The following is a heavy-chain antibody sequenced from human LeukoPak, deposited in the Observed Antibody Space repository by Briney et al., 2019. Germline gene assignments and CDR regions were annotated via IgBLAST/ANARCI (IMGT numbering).Heavy chain of an antibody. CDR2: MNPNSGNT. CDR3: ARGNRWRKQWLVQRIWFDP. Sequence: ASVKVSCKASGYTFTSYDINWVRQATGQGLEWMGWMNPNSGNTGYAQKFQGRVTMTRNTSISTAYMELSSLRSEDTAVYYCARGNRWRKQWLVQRIWFDPWGQGTLVTVSS. D-gene: IGHD6-19*01. CDR1: GYTFTSYD. V-gene: IGHV1-8*01. J-gene: IGHJ5*02.